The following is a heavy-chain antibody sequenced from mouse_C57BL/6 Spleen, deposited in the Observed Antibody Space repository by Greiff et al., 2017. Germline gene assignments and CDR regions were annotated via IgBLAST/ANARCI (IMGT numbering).Heavy chain of an antibody. Sequence: VQLQQSGAELVRPGTSVKVSCKASGYAFTNYLIEWVKQRPGQGLGWIGVINPGSGGTNYNEKFKGKATLTADKSSSTAYMQLSSLTSEDSAVDFCASPYYGSSPFAYWGQGTLVTVSA. CDR1: GYAFTNYL. CDR2: INPGSGGT. J-gene: IGHJ3*01. CDR3: ASPYYGSSPFAY. D-gene: IGHD1-1*01. V-gene: IGHV1-54*01.